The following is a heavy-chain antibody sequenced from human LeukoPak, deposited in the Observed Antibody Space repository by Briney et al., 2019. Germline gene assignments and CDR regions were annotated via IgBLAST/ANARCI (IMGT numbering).Heavy chain of an antibody. Sequence: ASVKVSCKASGGTFSSYAISWVRQAPGQGLEWMGWINPNSGGTNYAQKFQGRVTMTRDTSISTAYMELSRLRSDDTAVYYCARDPPPYYDFWSGPLGGFQHWGQGTLVTVSS. CDR2: INPNSGGT. D-gene: IGHD3-3*01. V-gene: IGHV1-2*02. CDR1: GGTFSSYA. J-gene: IGHJ1*01. CDR3: ARDPPPYYDFWSGPLGGFQH.